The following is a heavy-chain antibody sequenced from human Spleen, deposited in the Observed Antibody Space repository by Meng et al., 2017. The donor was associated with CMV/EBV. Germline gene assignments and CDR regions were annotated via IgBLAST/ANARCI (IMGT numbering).Heavy chain of an antibody. Sequence: LACATSGFTFSYYTMNWVRQAPGKGLVWVSSITSTSDHMHYIDSVKGRFTISRDNAKNSLFLQMNSLRPEDTAVYYCARRLGDWFDPWGQGTLVTVSS. J-gene: IGHJ5*02. CDR1: GFTFSYYT. CDR3: ARRLGDWFDP. CDR2: ITSTSDHM. D-gene: IGHD7-27*01. V-gene: IGHV3-21*01.